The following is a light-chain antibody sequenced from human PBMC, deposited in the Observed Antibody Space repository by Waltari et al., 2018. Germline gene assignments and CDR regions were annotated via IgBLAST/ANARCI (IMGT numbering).Light chain of an antibody. CDR1: QSVFYSSNNKNY. Sequence: DIVMTQSPDSLAVSLGERATINCKSSQSVFYSSNNKNYLAWYQQKPGQPPKLLIYWASTRESGVPDRFSGSGSGTDFTLTISSLQAEDVAVYYCQQFYSTPFTFGPGTKVDLK. J-gene: IGKJ3*01. CDR3: QQFYSTPFT. CDR2: WAS. V-gene: IGKV4-1*01.